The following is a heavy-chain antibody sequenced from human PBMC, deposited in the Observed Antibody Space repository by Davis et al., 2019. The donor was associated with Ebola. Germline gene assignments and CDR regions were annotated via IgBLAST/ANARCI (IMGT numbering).Heavy chain of an antibody. J-gene: IGHJ4*02. D-gene: IGHD3-3*01. V-gene: IGHV1-18*01. Sequence: ASVKVSCKTSGYTFTDYGVTWVRQAPGQGLEWMGWIRVSSGDTNYAQKFQGRVTITTDTSTSTAYMELRSLRSDDTALYYCARDWSGYGEYWGQGSLVTVSS. CDR3: ARDWSGYGEY. CDR1: GYTFTDYG. CDR2: IRVSSGDT.